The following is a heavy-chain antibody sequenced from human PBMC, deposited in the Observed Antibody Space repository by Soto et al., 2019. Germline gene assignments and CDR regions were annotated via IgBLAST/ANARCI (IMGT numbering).Heavy chain of an antibody. D-gene: IGHD3-22*01. J-gene: IGHJ4*02. V-gene: IGHV3-64D*06. CDR2: ISSNGGST. CDR1: GFTFSSYA. CDR3: VKVLRRYYDSSGYHDX. Sequence: PGGSLRLSCSASGFTFSSYAMHWVRQAPGEGLEYVSAISSNGGSTYYAYSVRVRFTISIDNSNNTLYLQMSSLIAEDTAVYGCVKVLRRYYDSSGYHDXWGKGTLVTVSX.